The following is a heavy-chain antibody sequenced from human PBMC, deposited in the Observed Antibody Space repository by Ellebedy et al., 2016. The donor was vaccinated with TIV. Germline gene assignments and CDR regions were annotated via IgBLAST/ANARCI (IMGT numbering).Heavy chain of an antibody. D-gene: IGHD2/OR15-2a*01. CDR3: ARVISRNYDYLHFDY. CDR1: GDSVSSDSAA. J-gene: IGHJ4*02. V-gene: IGHV6-1*01. Sequence: SETLSLTXAISGDSVSSDSAAWNWIRQSPSRGLEWLGRTYYRSKWNNDYAVSVKSRITINPDTSKNQFSLQLNSVTPEDTAVYYCARVISRNYDYLHFDYWGPGTLVTVSS. CDR2: TYYRSKWNN.